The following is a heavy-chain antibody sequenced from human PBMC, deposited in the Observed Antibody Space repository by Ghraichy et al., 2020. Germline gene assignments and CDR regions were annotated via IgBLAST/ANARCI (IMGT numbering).Heavy chain of an antibody. D-gene: IGHD3-16*01. Sequence: SETLSLTCTVSGDSITSHFWSWIRQSPGKGLEWIGYIYHTGSRNYNPSLKGRLTMSVDTSKNQFSLKLRSVTAADTAVYYCARDMRRGDNEYYNGMDVWSQGTTVTVS. CDR3: ARDMRRGDNEYYNGMDV. CDR2: IYHTGSR. J-gene: IGHJ6*02. V-gene: IGHV4-59*11. CDR1: GDSITSHF.